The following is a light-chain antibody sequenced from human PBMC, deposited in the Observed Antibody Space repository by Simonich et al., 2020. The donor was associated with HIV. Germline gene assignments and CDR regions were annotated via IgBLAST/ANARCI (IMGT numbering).Light chain of an antibody. CDR3: QQYGSSPTWT. CDR2: DAS. CDR1: QSVSSH. Sequence: EIVMTQSPATLSVSPGERATLSCRASQSVSSHLAWYQQKPGLAPRLLIYDASSRATGIPDRFSGSRSGTDFTLTISRLEPEDFAVYYCQQYGSSPTWTFGQGTKVEIK. J-gene: IGKJ1*01. V-gene: IGKV3D-20*01.